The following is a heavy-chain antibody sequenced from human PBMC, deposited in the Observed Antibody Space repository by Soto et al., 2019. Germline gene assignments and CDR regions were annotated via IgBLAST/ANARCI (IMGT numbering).Heavy chain of an antibody. D-gene: IGHD1-26*01. J-gene: IGHJ5*02. Sequence: QMQLVESGGGVVQPGGSLRLSCAASGLTFSKYAMHWVRQAPGKGLEWVAVILHDGDKKRYADSVEGRFTISRDNSMDTLSLQMSGLRAEDSAVYSCVRARCGAPSCEGRDWFVPWGQGTLVTVSS. CDR2: ILHDGDKK. CDR1: GLTFSKYA. V-gene: IGHV3-30*03. CDR3: VRARCGAPSCEGRDWFVP.